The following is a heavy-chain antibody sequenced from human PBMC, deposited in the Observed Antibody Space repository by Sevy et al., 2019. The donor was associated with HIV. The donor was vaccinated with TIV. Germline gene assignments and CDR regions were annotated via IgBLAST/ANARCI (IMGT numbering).Heavy chain of an antibody. V-gene: IGHV3-33*01. CDR2: IWNDMTNK. D-gene: IGHD3-22*01. J-gene: IGHJ3*02. CDR1: GFTLRNYG. Sequence: GRSLRLSCVASGFTLRNYGMHWVRQAPGKGLEWVATIWNDMTNKYYADSAKGRFTISRDNSKNTLHLQMNSLRAEDTALYYCASLPNNYYDRGGYSGDDAFDIWGQGTMVTVSS. CDR3: ASLPNNYYDRGGYSGDDAFDI.